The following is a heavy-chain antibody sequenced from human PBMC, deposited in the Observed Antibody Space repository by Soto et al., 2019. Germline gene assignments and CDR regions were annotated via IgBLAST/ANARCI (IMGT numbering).Heavy chain of an antibody. V-gene: IGHV3-7*05. J-gene: IGHJ4*02. CDR2: IKQDGSEE. D-gene: IGHD3-9*01. CDR1: GFTFSSYW. CDR3: ARDTYYDILTGYYILNFDY. Sequence: GGSLRLSCAASGFTFSSYWMSWVRQAPGKGLEWVANIKQDGSEEYYVDSVKGRFTISRDNAKNSLYLQMNSLRAEDTAVYYCARDTYYDILTGYYILNFDYWGQGTLVTGSS.